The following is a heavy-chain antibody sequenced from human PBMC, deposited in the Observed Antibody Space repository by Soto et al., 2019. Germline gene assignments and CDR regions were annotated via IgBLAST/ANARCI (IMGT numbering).Heavy chain of an antibody. V-gene: IGHV1-69*02. CDR3: ARGPRDGGNTPDY. CDR2: IIPILGIA. J-gene: IGHJ4*02. CDR1: GGTFSSYT. D-gene: IGHD2-15*01. Sequence: QVQLVQSGAEVKKPGSSVKVSCKSSGGTFSSYTISWVRQAPGQGLEWMGRIIPILGIATYAQKLQGRVTITADKSTSTAYMELCILRSEDTAVYYCARGPRDGGNTPDYWGQGTLVTVSS.